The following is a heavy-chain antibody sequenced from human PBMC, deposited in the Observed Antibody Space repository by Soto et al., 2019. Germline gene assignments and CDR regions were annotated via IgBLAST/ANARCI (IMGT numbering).Heavy chain of an antibody. Sequence: GASVKVSCKASGYTFTSYAMHWVRQAPGQRLEWMGWINAGNGNTKYSQKFQGRVTIIRDTSASTAYMELSSLRSEDTAVYYCARAGRYFDWLLSGYNWFDPWGQGTLVTVS. D-gene: IGHD3-9*01. J-gene: IGHJ5*02. CDR1: GYTFTSYA. CDR3: ARAGRYFDWLLSGYNWFDP. CDR2: INAGNGNT. V-gene: IGHV1-3*01.